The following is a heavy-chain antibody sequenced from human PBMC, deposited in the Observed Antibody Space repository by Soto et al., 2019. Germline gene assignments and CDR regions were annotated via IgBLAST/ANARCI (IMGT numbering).Heavy chain of an antibody. CDR2: ILHDENNR. Sequence: QVQLVESGGGVVQPGRSLRLSCAASGFTFSNYIMHWVRQAPGKGLEWVAFILHDENNRYCADSVKGRFTISRDNSKNTGYLQMNSLSTEETAIYYCARDAEDGGYGDLGYWGQGTLVTVSS. V-gene: IGHV3-30-3*01. J-gene: IGHJ4*02. D-gene: IGHD3-16*01. CDR1: GFTFSNYI. CDR3: ARDAEDGGYGDLGY.